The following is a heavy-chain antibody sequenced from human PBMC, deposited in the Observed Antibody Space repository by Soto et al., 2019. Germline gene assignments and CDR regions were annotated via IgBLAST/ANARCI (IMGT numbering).Heavy chain of an antibody. CDR2: IYYSGST. CDR3: ARDLLSPYYDILTGPYGMDV. V-gene: IGHV4-39*07. Sequence: SETLSLTCTVSGGSISSSSYYWGWIRQPPGKGLEWIGSIYYSGSTYYNPSLKSRVTISVDTSKNQFSLKLSSVTAADTAVYYCARDLLSPYYDILTGPYGMDVWGQGTTVTVSS. J-gene: IGHJ6*02. D-gene: IGHD3-9*01. CDR1: GGSISSSSYY.